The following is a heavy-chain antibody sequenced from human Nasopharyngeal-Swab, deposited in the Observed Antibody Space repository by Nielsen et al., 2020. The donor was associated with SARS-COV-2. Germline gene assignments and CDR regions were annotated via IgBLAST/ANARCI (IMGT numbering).Heavy chain of an antibody. D-gene: IGHD3-10*01. J-gene: IGHJ3*02. Sequence: VRQMPGKGLEWVSAISGSGGSTYYADSGKGRFTISRDNSKNTLYLQMNSLRAEDTAVYYCAKLSPYYYGSGSSHDAFDIWGQGTMVTVSS. V-gene: IGHV3-23*01. CDR2: ISGSGGST. CDR3: AKLSPYYYGSGSSHDAFDI.